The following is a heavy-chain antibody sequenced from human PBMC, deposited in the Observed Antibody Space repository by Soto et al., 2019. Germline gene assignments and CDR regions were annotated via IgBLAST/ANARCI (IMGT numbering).Heavy chain of an antibody. J-gene: IGHJ4*02. CDR1: GYTFTSYA. CDR2: INAGNGNT. CDR3: ARVARIAVAGLDY. D-gene: IGHD6-19*01. V-gene: IGHV1-3*01. Sequence: VASVKVSCKASGYTFTSYAMHWVRQAPGQRLEWMGWINAGNGNTKYSQKFQGRVTITRDTSASTAYMELSSLRSEDTAVYYCARVARIAVAGLDYWGQGTLVTVSS.